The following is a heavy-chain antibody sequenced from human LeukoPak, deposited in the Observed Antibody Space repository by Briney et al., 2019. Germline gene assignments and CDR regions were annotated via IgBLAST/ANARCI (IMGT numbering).Heavy chain of an antibody. CDR3: ARQLVGATNGL. J-gene: IGHJ4*02. CDR2: MNINSGNT. Sequence: AASVKVSCKASGYTFTSYDINWVRQATGQGLEWMGWMNINSGNTDYAQKFQDRVTMTRNTSISTAYMELSSLRSEDTAVYYCARQLVGATNGLWGQGTLVTVSS. V-gene: IGHV1-8*01. D-gene: IGHD1-26*01. CDR1: GYTFTSYD.